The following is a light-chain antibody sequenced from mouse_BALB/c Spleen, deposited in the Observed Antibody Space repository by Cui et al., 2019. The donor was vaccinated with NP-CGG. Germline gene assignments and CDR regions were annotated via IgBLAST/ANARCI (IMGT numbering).Light chain of an antibody. Sequence: QAVVTQESALTTSPGETVTITCSSSTGAVTTSNYANWVQEKPDHLFTGLIGGTNNRAPGVPARFSGSLMGDKAALTITGAQTEDEAIYFCALWYSNHWVFGGGTKLTVL. V-gene: IGLV1*01. CDR2: GTN. J-gene: IGLJ1*01. CDR3: ALWYSNHWV. CDR1: TGAVTTSNY.